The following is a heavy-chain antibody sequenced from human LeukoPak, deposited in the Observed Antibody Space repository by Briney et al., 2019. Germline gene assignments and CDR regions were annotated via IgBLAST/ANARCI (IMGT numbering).Heavy chain of an antibody. J-gene: IGHJ6*02. D-gene: IGHD2-21*02. CDR3: ARSDHYYYYGMDV. CDR1: GFTFSSYG. Sequence: GGSLRLSCAASGFTFSSYGMHWVRQAPGKGLEWVAAIWYDGSNKYYADSVKGRFTISRDNSKNTLYLQMNSLRAEDTAVYYCARSDHYYYYGMDVWGQGTTVTVSS. CDR2: IWYDGSNK. V-gene: IGHV3-33*01.